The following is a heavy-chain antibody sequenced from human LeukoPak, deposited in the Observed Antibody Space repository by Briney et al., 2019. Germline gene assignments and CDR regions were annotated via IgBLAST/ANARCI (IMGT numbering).Heavy chain of an antibody. D-gene: IGHD6-19*01. Sequence: PGGSLRLSCAASGFTFSIYSMNWVRQAPGKGLVWVSRINSDGSSTTYADSVKGRFTISRDNAKNTLYLQVNSLRAEDTAVYYCARGEWSRGWYVPPPFDYWGQGTLVTVSS. CDR3: ARGEWSRGWYVPPPFDY. CDR1: GFTFSIYS. V-gene: IGHV3-74*01. CDR2: INSDGSST. J-gene: IGHJ4*02.